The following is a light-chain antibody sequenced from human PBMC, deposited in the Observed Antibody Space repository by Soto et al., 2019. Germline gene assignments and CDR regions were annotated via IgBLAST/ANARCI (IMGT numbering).Light chain of an antibody. CDR2: DVS. J-gene: IGLJ1*01. Sequence: QSALTQPASVSGSPGQSITISCTGTSSDVGGYNYVSWYQQHPGKAPKLMIYDVSNRPSGVSNRFSGSKSGNTASLTISGLQAEDEAHYYCSSYTSSSTLDVFGTGTKVTVL. CDR3: SSYTSSSTLDV. CDR1: SSDVGGYNY. V-gene: IGLV2-14*01.